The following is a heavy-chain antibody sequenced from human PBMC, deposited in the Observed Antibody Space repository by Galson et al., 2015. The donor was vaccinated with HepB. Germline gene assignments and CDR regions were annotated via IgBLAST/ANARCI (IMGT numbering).Heavy chain of an antibody. D-gene: IGHD5-12*01. CDR2: IKQDGSEK. CDR1: GFTFSSYW. J-gene: IGHJ4*02. V-gene: IGHV3-7*03. Sequence: SLRLSCAASGFTFSSYWMSWVRQAPGKGLEWVANIKQDGSEKYYVDSVKGRFTISRDNAKNSLYLQMNSLRAEDTAVYYRARVGGFSGWDEDYWGQGTLVTVSS. CDR3: ARVGGFSGWDEDY.